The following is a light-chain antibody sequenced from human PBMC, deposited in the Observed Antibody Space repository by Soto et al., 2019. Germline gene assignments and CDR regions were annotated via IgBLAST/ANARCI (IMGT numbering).Light chain of an antibody. J-gene: IGKJ1*01. Sequence: EIVLTQSPGTLSLSPWERATLSCRASQSVISSYLAWYQQKPGQAPRLLIYGASSRATGIPERLSGSGSGTDLTLTTSRLEPEDCAVYYCPQYGSSRRTVGQGAKVDIK. CDR1: QSVISSY. CDR3: PQYGSSRRT. CDR2: GAS. V-gene: IGKV3-20*01.